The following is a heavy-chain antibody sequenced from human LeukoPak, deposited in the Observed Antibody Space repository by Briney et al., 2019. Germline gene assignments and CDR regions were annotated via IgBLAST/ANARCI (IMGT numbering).Heavy chain of an antibody. CDR2: IYYSGST. Sequence: SETLSLTCTVSGGSISSGGYYWSWIRQHPGKGLEWIGYIYYSGSTYYNPSLKSRVTISVDTSKNQFSLKLSSVTAADTAVYYCARGGFVEMATIIDYWGQGTLVTVSS. D-gene: IGHD5-24*01. J-gene: IGHJ4*02. V-gene: IGHV4-31*03. CDR1: GGSISSGGYY. CDR3: ARGGFVEMATIIDY.